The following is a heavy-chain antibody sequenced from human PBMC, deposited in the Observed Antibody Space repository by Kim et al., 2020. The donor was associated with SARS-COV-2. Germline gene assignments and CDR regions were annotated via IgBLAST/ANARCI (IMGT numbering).Heavy chain of an antibody. Sequence: IHNADSVRSRLTISRDNDKNSLFLQMNSLRAEDTAVYYCARGPNYSPFDYWGQGTLVTVSS. J-gene: IGHJ4*02. CDR2: I. CDR3: ARGPNYSPFDY. V-gene: IGHV3-48*03. D-gene: IGHD4-4*01.